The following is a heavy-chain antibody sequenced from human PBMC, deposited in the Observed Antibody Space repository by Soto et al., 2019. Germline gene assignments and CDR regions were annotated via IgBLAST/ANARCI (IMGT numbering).Heavy chain of an antibody. CDR2: IYSGGST. J-gene: IGHJ3*02. CDR1: GFTVSSNY. V-gene: IGHV3-66*01. Sequence: EVQLVESGGGLVQPGGSLRLSCAASGFTVSSNYMSWVRQAPGEGLEWVSVIYSGGSTYYADSVKGRFTISRDNSKNTLYLQMNSLRAEDTAVYYCAREDGYRGGDAFDIWGQGTMVTVSS. CDR3: AREDGYRGGDAFDI. D-gene: IGHD5-12*01.